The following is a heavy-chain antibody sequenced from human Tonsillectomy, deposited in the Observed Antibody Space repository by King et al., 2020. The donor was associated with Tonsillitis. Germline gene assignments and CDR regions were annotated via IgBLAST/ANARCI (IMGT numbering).Heavy chain of an antibody. CDR2: SRGGCDTI. D-gene: IGHD3-10*01. Sequence: GGGGVERGGAVRLAWAGSGFSCSDYYMNWIRKSPGQGLEWGAFSRGGCDTIDYTDSGKGRVTISRDKAKTSLYLQMSSLSVEDTASYYCASSRWIGEGQHGLDVWGQGTTVTVSS. CDR3: ASSRWIGEGQHGLDV. V-gene: IGHV3-11*01. CDR1: GFSCSDYY. J-gene: IGHJ6*02.